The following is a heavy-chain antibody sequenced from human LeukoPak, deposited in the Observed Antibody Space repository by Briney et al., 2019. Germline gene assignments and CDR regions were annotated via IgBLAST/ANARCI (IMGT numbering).Heavy chain of an antibody. V-gene: IGHV4-59*01. CDR2: TYYSGST. D-gene: IGHD1-1*01. CDR1: GGSISSYY. J-gene: IGHJ2*01. CDR3: ATTTRSWRYFDL. Sequence: PSETLSLTCTVSGGSISSYYWSWIRQPPGKGLEWIGYTYYSGSTNYNPSLKSRVTISVDTSRNQFSLKLSSVTAADTAVYYCATTTRSWRYFDLWGRGTLVTVSS.